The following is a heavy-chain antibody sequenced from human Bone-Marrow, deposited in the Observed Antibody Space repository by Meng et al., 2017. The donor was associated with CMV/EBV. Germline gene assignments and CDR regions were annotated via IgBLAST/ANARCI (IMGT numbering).Heavy chain of an antibody. CDR1: GGSISSSNW. Sequence: GSLRLSCAVSGGSISSSNWWSWVRQPPGKGLEWIGSIYYSGSTYYNPSLKSRVTISVDTSKNQFSLKLSSVTAADTAVYYCARGGRQLPWDRRHAFDIWGQGTMVTVSS. CDR3: ARGGRQLPWDRRHAFDI. J-gene: IGHJ3*02. CDR2: IYYSGST. D-gene: IGHD2-2*01. V-gene: IGHV4-4*02.